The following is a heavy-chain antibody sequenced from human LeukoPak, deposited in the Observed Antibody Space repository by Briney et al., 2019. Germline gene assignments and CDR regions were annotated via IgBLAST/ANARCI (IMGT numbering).Heavy chain of an antibody. CDR2: TSDRGDYT. V-gene: IGHV3-23*01. Sequence: GGSLRLSYVASGFTFSTYTMSWVRQAPGKGLEWVSGTSDRGDYTYYADSVKGRFTISRDSSKNTLFLQMNNLRAEDTALYFCARKAQYNGHYPLDYWGQGTLVTVSS. J-gene: IGHJ4*02. CDR3: ARKAQYNGHYPLDY. CDR1: GFTFSTYT. D-gene: IGHD1-7*01.